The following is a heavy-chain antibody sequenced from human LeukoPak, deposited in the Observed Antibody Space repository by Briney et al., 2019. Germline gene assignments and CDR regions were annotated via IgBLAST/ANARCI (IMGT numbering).Heavy chain of an antibody. CDR2: IYYSGST. CDR1: GGSISSGDYY. V-gene: IGHV4-30-4*01. J-gene: IGHJ4*02. Sequence: SETLSLTCTVSGGSISSGDYYWSWIRQPPGKGLEWIGYIYYSGSTYYNPSLKSRVTISVDTSKNRFSLKLSSVTAADTAVYYCARGRRYCSSTSCYTGPQGYWGQGTLVTVSS. D-gene: IGHD2-2*02. CDR3: ARGRRYCSSTSCYTGPQGY.